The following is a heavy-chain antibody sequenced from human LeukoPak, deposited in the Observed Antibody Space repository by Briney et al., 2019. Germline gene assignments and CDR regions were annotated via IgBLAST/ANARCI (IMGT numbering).Heavy chain of an antibody. D-gene: IGHD2-2*01. CDR3: ARNGYCSSTSCPRDYYYYYYGMDV. Sequence: ASVKVSCKASGYTFTSYGISWVRQAPGQGLEWMGWISAYNGNTNYAQKLQGRVTMTTDTSTSTAYMELRSLRSDDTAVYYCARNGYCSSTSCPRDYYYYYYGMDVWGQGTTVTVSS. CDR1: GYTFTSYG. CDR2: ISAYNGNT. V-gene: IGHV1-18*01. J-gene: IGHJ6*02.